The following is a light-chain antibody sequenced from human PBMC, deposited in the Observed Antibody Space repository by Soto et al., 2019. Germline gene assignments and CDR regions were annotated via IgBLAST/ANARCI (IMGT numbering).Light chain of an antibody. CDR1: QNIFTY. Sequence: DIHMTQSPSTLSASVGDRVTISCRASQNIFTYLAWYQQKPGKAPKLLIYDASSLESGVPSRFSGSGSGTEFTLTISSLQPDDFATYYCQQYNSYSRTFGQGTKVDIK. CDR2: DAS. J-gene: IGKJ1*01. V-gene: IGKV1-5*01. CDR3: QQYNSYSRT.